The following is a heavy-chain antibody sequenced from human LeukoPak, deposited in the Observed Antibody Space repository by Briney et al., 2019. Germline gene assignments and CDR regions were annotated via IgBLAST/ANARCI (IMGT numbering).Heavy chain of an antibody. D-gene: IGHD5-12*01. J-gene: IGHJ6*02. CDR1: GGSISSGYY. CDR2: IYYSGPT. CDR3: ARDRRDLLAAISQATYYYGMDV. Sequence: SETLSLTCTVSGGSISSGYYWSWVRQHPGKGLEWIGYIYYSGPTYYNPSLKSGVTLSVDTSNNQFSLKLTSVPAADTAVYYCARDRRDLLAAISQATYYYGMDVWGQGTTVTVSS. V-gene: IGHV4-31*03.